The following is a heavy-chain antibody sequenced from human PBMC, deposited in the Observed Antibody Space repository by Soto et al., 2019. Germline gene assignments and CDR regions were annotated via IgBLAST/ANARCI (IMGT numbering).Heavy chain of an antibody. CDR1: GDTFSSYA. J-gene: IGHJ6*02. V-gene: IGHV1-69*01. CDR3: ARDGSGYLSRASPMDV. CDR2: IIPIFGTA. Sequence: QVQLVQSGAEVKKPGSSVKVSCKASGDTFSSYAISWVRQAPRQGLEWMGGIIPIFGTANYAQKFQGRVTITADESTSTAYMELSSLRSEYTAVYYCARDGSGYLSRASPMDVWGQGTTVTVAS. D-gene: IGHD3-22*01.